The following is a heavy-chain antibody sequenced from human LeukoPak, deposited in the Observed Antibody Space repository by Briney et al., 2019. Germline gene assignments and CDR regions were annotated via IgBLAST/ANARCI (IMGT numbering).Heavy chain of an antibody. D-gene: IGHD4-23*01. CDR3: ARGTYGGNSGDTFDI. Sequence: ASVKVSCKASGYTFTTYAMNWVRQAPGQGLEWVGWTNTNTGSPTYAQGFTGRFVFSLDTSVSTAYLQISSLKAEDTAVYYCARGTYGGNSGDTFDIWGQGTMVTVSS. CDR1: GYTFTTYA. CDR2: TNTNTGSP. V-gene: IGHV7-4-1*02. J-gene: IGHJ3*02.